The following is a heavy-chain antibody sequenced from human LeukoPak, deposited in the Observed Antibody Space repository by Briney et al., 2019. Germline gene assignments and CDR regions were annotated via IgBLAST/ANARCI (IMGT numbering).Heavy chain of an antibody. D-gene: IGHD6-19*01. CDR1: GFTVSSNY. CDR2: IYSGGST. CDR3: ARDSPSSGWDY. Sequence: GGSLRLSCAASGFTVSSNYMSWVRQAPGKGLEWVSVIYSGGSTYYADSVKGRFTISRDNSKNTLYLQMNSLRAEDTAVYYCARDSPSSGWDYWGQGTLVTVSS. V-gene: IGHV3-66*01. J-gene: IGHJ4*02.